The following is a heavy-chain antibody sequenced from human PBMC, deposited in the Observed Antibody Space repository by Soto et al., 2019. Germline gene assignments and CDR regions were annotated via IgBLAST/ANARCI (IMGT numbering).Heavy chain of an antibody. CDR2: IIPIFGTA. J-gene: IGHJ4*02. CDR1: GGTFSRYA. D-gene: IGHD3-16*01. CDR3: ARGQTGGGWGYYFDY. V-gene: IGHV1-69*12. Sequence: QVQLVQSGAEVKKPGSTVKVSCKASGGTFSRYAIDWERQAPGQGLEWMGGIIPIFGTADYAQKFQGRVTITADESTSTAYMELSSLRSEDTAVYYCARGQTGGGWGYYFDYWGQGPLVTVSS.